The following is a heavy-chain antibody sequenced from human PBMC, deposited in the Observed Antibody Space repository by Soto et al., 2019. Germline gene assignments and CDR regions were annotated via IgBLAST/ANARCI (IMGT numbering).Heavy chain of an antibody. Sequence: QVQLVQSGAEVKKPGASVKVSCKASGYTFRSYGIIWVRQAPGQGLEWMGWISAYNGNTKYAQNLQGRVTMTTETSSTTAYMELRSLRSDDTAVYYCAKTYDARVYYDYAMDVWGQGTTVTVSS. CDR1: GYTFRSYG. J-gene: IGHJ6*02. V-gene: IGHV1-18*04. D-gene: IGHD3-3*01. CDR3: AKTYDARVYYDYAMDV. CDR2: ISAYNGNT.